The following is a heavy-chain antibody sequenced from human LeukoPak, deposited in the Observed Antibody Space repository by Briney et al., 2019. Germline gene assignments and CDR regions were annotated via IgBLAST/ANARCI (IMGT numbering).Heavy chain of an antibody. CDR1: GFTFSTYW. D-gene: IGHD5-24*01. Sequence: PGESLRLSCAASGFTFSTYWMHWVRQAPGKGLLWVARINTDGSSTLYADSVKGRFTISRDNAKSTLYLQRDSLRPEDTAVYYCARVDPTGDGYNCFDSWGQGTLVTVSS. J-gene: IGHJ4*02. CDR2: INTDGSST. V-gene: IGHV3-74*01. CDR3: ARVDPTGDGYNCFDS.